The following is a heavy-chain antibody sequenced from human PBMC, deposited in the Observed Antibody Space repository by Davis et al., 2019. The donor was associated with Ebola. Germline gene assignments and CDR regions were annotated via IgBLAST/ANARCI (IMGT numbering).Heavy chain of an antibody. D-gene: IGHD3-22*01. J-gene: IGHJ3*02. Sequence: ASVKVSCKASGYRFTSYYMHWVRQAPGQGLEWMGIINPITGGTSYAQNFQVRVNMTRDTSTSTVYMELSSLRSEDTAVDYCAREGGRYYDSSGYVFDIWGQGTMVKVSP. CDR3: AREGGRYYDSSGYVFDI. CDR1: GYRFTSYY. V-gene: IGHV1-46*01. CDR2: INPITGGT.